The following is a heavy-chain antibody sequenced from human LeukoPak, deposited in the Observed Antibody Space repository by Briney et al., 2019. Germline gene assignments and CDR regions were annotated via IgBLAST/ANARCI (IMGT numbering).Heavy chain of an antibody. CDR3: AKGQNYYGSGSSAAQFDY. CDR2: IDYSGGAT. CDR1: GFTFNNYV. Sequence: GGSLRLSCAASGFTFNNYVMSWVRQAPGKGLEWVSGIDYSGGATNYADSVQGRFTVSRDNSKNTLYLQMNNLRAEDTAVYYCAKGQNYYGSGSSAAQFDYWGQGTLVTVSS. V-gene: IGHV3-23*01. J-gene: IGHJ4*02. D-gene: IGHD3-10*01.